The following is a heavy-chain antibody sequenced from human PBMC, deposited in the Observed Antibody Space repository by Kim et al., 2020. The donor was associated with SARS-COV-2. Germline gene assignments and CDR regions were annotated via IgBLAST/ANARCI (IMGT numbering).Heavy chain of an antibody. CDR3: ARVSFQFTEKVGDTYYYYYGMDA. D-gene: IGHD1-26*01. Sequence: ASVKVSCKASGYTFTSYGISWVRQAPGQGLEWMGWISAYNGNTNYAQKLQGRVTMTTDTSTSTAYMELRSLRSDDTAVYYCARVSFQFTEKVGDTYYYYYGMDAWGQGTTVTVS. J-gene: IGHJ6*02. CDR1: GYTFTSYG. CDR2: ISAYNGNT. V-gene: IGHV1-18*01.